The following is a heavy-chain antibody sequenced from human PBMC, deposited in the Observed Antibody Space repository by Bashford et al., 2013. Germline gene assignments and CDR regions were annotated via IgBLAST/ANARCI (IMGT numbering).Heavy chain of an antibody. V-gene: IGHV1-2*02. CDR3: ARDSFRTYFCAFDI. Sequence: VASVKVSCKASGYTFTGYYMHWVRQAPGQGLEWMGWINPNSGGTNYAQKFQGRVTMTRDTSISTAYMELSRLRSDDTAVYYCARDSFRTYFCAFDIWGQGTMVTVSS. CDR2: INPNSGGT. D-gene: IGHD2/OR15-2a*01. CDR1: GYTFTGYY. J-gene: IGHJ3*02.